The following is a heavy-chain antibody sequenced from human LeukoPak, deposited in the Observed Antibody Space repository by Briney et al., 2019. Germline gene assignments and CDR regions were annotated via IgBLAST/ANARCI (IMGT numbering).Heavy chain of an antibody. CDR3: AKVSSGGYYYPDY. V-gene: IGHV3-23*01. CDR1: GFTFTNAW. J-gene: IGHJ4*02. D-gene: IGHD3-22*01. CDR2: ISGNGVST. Sequence: PGGSLRLSCVDSGFTFTNAWMSWVRQAPGKGLEWVSAISGNGVSTYYADSVKGRFTISRDYSKNTLFLQMNSLRAEDTAVYYCAKVSSGGYYYPDYWGQGTLVTVSS.